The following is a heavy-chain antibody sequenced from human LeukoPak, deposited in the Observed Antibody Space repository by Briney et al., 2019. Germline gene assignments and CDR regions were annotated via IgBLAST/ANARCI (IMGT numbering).Heavy chain of an antibody. V-gene: IGHV4-39*01. CDR3: ARPVSVVPAAISWFDP. CDR2: IYYSGST. D-gene: IGHD2-2*02. Sequence: SETLSLTCTVSGGSISSSSYYWGWIRQPPGKGLEWIGSIYYSGSTYYNPSLNSRVTISVDTSKNQFSLKLSSVTAADTAVYYCARPVSVVPAAISWFDPWGQGTLVTVSS. J-gene: IGHJ5*02. CDR1: GGSISSSSYY.